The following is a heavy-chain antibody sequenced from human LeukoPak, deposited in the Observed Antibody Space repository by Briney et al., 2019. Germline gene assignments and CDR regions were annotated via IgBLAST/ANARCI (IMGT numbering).Heavy chain of an antibody. Sequence: AASVKVSCKTSGYTFTNYDINWVRQATGQGLEWMGLMNPNSGNTGYAQKFQGRVTMTRNTSISTAYMELSSLRSEDTAVYYCARPHCSSTDCHPPEWFDPWGQGTLVTVSS. J-gene: IGHJ5*02. D-gene: IGHD2-2*01. CDR3: ARPHCSSTDCHPPEWFDP. CDR2: MNPNSGNT. V-gene: IGHV1-8*01. CDR1: GYTFTNYD.